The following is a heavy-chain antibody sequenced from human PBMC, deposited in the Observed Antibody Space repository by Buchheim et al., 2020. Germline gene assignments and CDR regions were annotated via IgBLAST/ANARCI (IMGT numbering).Heavy chain of an antibody. Sequence: QVQLQESGPGLVKPSQTLSLTCTVSGGSISSGDYYWSWIRQPPGKGLEWIGYIYYSGSTYYNPSLKSRVTITVDTSKNQFSLKLSSVTAADTAVYYCARGPATTFGYYYYYGMDVWGQGTT. D-gene: IGHD3-10*02. CDR1: GGSISSGDYY. V-gene: IGHV4-30-4*01. J-gene: IGHJ6*02. CDR2: IYYSGST. CDR3: ARGPATTFGYYYYYGMDV.